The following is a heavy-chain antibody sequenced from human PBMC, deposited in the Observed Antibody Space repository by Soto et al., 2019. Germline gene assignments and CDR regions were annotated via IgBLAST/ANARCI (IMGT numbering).Heavy chain of an antibody. J-gene: IGHJ5*02. CDR3: ARHRSDSSSWLNWFDP. CDR2: IYYSGST. D-gene: IGHD6-13*01. CDR1: GGSISSSSYY. Sequence: SETLSLTCTVSGGSISSSSYYWGWIRQPPGKGLEWIGSIYYSGSTYYNPSLKGRVTISVDTSKNQFSLKLSSVTAADTAVYYCARHRSDSSSWLNWFDPWGQGTLVTVSS. V-gene: IGHV4-39*01.